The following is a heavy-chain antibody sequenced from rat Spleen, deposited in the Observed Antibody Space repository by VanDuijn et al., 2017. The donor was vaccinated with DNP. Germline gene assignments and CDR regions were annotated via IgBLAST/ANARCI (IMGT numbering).Heavy chain of an antibody. D-gene: IGHD3-8*01. Sequence: EVQLVESGGGLVQPGRSLKLSCAASGFTFSNYGMAWVRQAPTKGLEWVASITNSGGSTYYRDSVKGRFTISRDNAKSTLHLQVNSLRSEDTATYFGTSNPHIRTAAPFDYWGQGVMVTVSS. CDR3: TSNPHIRTAAPFDY. CDR2: ITNSGGST. CDR1: GFTFSNYG. V-gene: IGHV5S13*01. J-gene: IGHJ2*01.